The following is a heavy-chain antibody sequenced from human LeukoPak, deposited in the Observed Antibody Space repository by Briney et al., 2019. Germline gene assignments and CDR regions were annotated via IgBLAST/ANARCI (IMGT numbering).Heavy chain of an antibody. J-gene: IGHJ5*02. V-gene: IGHV4-30-2*01. Sequence: PSETLSLTCAVSGGSISSGGYSWRWIRQPPGKGLEWIGYIYHSGSTYYNPSLKSRVTISVDRSKNQFSLKLSSVTAADTAVYYCARAVSGTPRWFDHWGQGTLVTVSS. CDR3: ARAVSGTPRWFDH. D-gene: IGHD1-1*01. CDR2: IYHSGST. CDR1: GGSISSGGYS.